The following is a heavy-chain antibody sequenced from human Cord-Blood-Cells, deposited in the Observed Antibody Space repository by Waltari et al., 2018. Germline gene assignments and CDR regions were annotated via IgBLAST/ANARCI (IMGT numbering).Heavy chain of an antibody. CDR2: KSYDGSNK. J-gene: IGHJ2*01. Sequence: QVQLVESGGGVVQPGRSLRLSCAASGFTFSSYAMHWVRQAPGKGLEWVAVKSYDGSNKYYADSVKGRFTISRDNSKNTLYLQMNSLRAEDTAVYYCARVYKKRGRFRYFDLWGRGTLVTVSS. CDR3: ARVYKKRGRFRYFDL. D-gene: IGHD1-1*01. CDR1: GFTFSSYA. V-gene: IGHV3-30-3*01.